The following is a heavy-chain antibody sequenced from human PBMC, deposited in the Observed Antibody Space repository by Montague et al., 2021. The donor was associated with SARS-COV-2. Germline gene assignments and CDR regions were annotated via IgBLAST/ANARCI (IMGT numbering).Heavy chain of an antibody. CDR2: IYYCGDT. V-gene: IGHV4-59*08. J-gene: IGHJ3*02. Sequence: SETLSLTCNVSGGSISSYYWSWIRQPPGKGLEWIWNIYYCGDTXXXPSXXXRVTISVDTSKNQFSLKLSSVTAADTAVYYCARLSHKMPGAAFGIWGQGTMVTASS. CDR3: ARLSHKMPGAAFGI. D-gene: IGHD2-2*01. CDR1: GGSISSYY.